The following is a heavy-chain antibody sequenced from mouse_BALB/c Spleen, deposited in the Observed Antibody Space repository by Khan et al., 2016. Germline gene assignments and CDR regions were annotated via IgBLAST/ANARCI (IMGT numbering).Heavy chain of an antibody. D-gene: IGHD1-1*01. Sequence: EVQLVESGGGLVQPKGSLKLSCAASGFTFNTYAMNWVRQAPGKGLDWVARIRSKSNNYATYYADSVKDRFTISRDDSQSMLYLQMNNLKTEDTAMYYCVRHYYGSNRYFDVWGAGTTVTVSS. CDR2: IRSKSNNYAT. V-gene: IGHV10-1*02. J-gene: IGHJ1*01. CDR1: GFTFNTYA. CDR3: VRHYYGSNRYFDV.